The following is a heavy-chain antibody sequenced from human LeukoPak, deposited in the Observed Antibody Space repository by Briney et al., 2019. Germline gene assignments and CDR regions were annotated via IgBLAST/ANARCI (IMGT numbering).Heavy chain of an antibody. CDR3: ARAQGSGYYTYNWFDP. V-gene: IGHV1-2*02. Sequence: SVKVSCKASGGTFSSYAISWVRQAPGQGLEWMGWINPNSGGTNYAQKFRGRVTMTRDTSISTAYMELSRLRSDDTAVYYCARAQGSGYYTYNWFDPWGQGTLVTVSS. D-gene: IGHD3-22*01. CDR1: GGTFSSYA. CDR2: INPNSGGT. J-gene: IGHJ5*02.